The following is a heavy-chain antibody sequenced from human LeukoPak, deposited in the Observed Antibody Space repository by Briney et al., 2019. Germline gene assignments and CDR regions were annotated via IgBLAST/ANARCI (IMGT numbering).Heavy chain of an antibody. D-gene: IGHD4-23*01. CDR1: GYNFNTCW. CDR3: ASRPFETTVVPWDFY. CDR2: IRPMNSDV. V-gene: IGHV5-51*01. Sequence: GESLKISCKGSGYNFNTCWVAWVRQLPGKGLEWMGIIRPMNSDVRYSPSFQGQVTISADRSINTAYLQWNSLTASDTAMYYCASRPFETTVVPWDFYWGQGTQVTVSS. J-gene: IGHJ4*02.